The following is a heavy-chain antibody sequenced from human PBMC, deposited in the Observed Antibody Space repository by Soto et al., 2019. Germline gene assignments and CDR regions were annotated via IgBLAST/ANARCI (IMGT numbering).Heavy chain of an antibody. D-gene: IGHD6-13*01. Sequence: ASVKLSGTASGYTFTSYGISCVRQAPGQGLEWMGWISAYNGNTKYAQKLQGRVTMTTETSTSTAYMELRSLRSDDTAVYYCARGIIAAGLDHFDYWGQGTQVTVSS. CDR1: GYTFTSYG. J-gene: IGHJ4*02. CDR2: ISAYNGNT. CDR3: ARGIIAAGLDHFDY. V-gene: IGHV1-18*01.